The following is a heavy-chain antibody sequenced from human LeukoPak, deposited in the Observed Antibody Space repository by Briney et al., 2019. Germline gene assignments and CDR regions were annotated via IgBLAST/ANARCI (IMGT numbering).Heavy chain of an antibody. Sequence: SETLSLTCTVSGDSISSSPYYWDWIRQPPGKGLEWIGNIYYTGSTYYNPSLKSRVTISVDTSKNQFSLRLSSVTAADTAVYYCARLSSVATYYFDYWGQGTLATVSS. J-gene: IGHJ4*02. CDR3: ARLSSVATYYFDY. V-gene: IGHV4-39*01. CDR2: IYYTGST. CDR1: GDSISSSPYY. D-gene: IGHD5-12*01.